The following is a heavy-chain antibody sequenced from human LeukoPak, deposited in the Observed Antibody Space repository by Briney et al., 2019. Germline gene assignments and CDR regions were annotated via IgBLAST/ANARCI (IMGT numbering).Heavy chain of an antibody. CDR2: VSYDGSDK. CDR3: AKAHLLDWLLPFDY. Sequence: GGSLRLSCAASEFTFSSYAMHWVRQAPGKGLEWVALVSYDGSDKYYADSVKGRFTISRDNSKNTLYLQMNRLRGEDTAVYYCAKAHLLDWLLPFDYWGQGTLVTVSS. CDR1: EFTFSSYA. D-gene: IGHD3/OR15-3a*01. J-gene: IGHJ4*02. V-gene: IGHV3-30*18.